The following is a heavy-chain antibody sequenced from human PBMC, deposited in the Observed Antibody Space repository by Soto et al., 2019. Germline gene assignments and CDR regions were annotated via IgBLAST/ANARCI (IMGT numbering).Heavy chain of an antibody. D-gene: IGHD1-26*01. CDR1: GYTFTSYA. CDR2: INAGNGNT. CDR3: ARVGGSYGRWGAEYFQH. Sequence: GASVKVSCKASGYTFTSYAMHWVRQAPGQRLEWMGWINAGNGNTKYSQKFQGRVTITRDTSASTAYMELSSLRSEDTAVYYCARVGGSYGRWGAEYFQHWGQGTLVTVPQ. V-gene: IGHV1-3*01. J-gene: IGHJ1*01.